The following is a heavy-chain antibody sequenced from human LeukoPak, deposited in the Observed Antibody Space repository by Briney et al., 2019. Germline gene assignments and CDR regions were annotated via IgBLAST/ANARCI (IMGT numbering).Heavy chain of an antibody. J-gene: IGHJ6*03. Sequence: GGSLRLSCAASGFTFDDYAMHWVRQAPGKGLEWVSSISSTSSYIYYADSVKGRFTISTDNAKNSLYLQMSSLRAEDTAVYYCARGSGGQQLIRGYYYMDVWGKGTTVTVSS. D-gene: IGHD6-6*01. CDR2: ISSTSSYI. CDR1: GFTFDDYA. V-gene: IGHV3-21*01. CDR3: ARGSGGQQLIRGYYYMDV.